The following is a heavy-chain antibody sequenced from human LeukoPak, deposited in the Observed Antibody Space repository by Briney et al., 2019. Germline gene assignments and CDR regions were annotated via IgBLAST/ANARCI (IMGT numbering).Heavy chain of an antibody. Sequence: GGSLRLSCAASGFTFSSYSMNWVRQAPGKGLEWVSSISSSSSYIYYADSVKGRFTISRDNAKNSLYLQMNSLRAEDTAVYYCARGAYYYGSGLPTYNWFDPWGQGTLATVSS. J-gene: IGHJ5*02. V-gene: IGHV3-21*01. D-gene: IGHD3-10*01. CDR3: ARGAYYYGSGLPTYNWFDP. CDR2: ISSSSSYI. CDR1: GFTFSSYS.